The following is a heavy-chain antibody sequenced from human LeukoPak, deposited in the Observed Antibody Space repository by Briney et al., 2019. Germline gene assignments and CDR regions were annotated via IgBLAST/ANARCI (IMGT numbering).Heavy chain of an antibody. Sequence: EGSLRLSCAASGFTFSSYGMHWVRQAPGKGLEWVAVISYDGSNKYYADSVKGRFTISRDNSKNTLYLQMNSLRAEDTAVYYCAKGTIGGYSYGYLDYWGQGTLVTVSS. J-gene: IGHJ4*02. V-gene: IGHV3-30*18. CDR2: ISYDGSNK. CDR3: AKGTIGGYSYGYLDY. CDR1: GFTFSSYG. D-gene: IGHD5-18*01.